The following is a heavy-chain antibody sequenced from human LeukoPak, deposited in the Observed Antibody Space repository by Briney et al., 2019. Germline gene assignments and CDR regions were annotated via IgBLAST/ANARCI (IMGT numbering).Heavy chain of an antibody. CDR3: AKDYGDSGGIDY. Sequence: GRSLRLSCAASGFTFSSYGMHWVRQAPGKGLEWVAVISYDGSNKYYADSVKGRFTISRDNSKNTLYLQMNSLRAEDTAVYYCAKDYGDSGGIDYWGQGTLVTVSS. J-gene: IGHJ4*02. CDR1: GFTFSSYG. V-gene: IGHV3-30*18. CDR2: ISYDGSNK. D-gene: IGHD4-17*01.